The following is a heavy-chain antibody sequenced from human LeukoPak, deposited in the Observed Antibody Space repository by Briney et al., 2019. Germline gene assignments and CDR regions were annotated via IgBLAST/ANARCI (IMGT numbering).Heavy chain of an antibody. V-gene: IGHV4-59*08. CDR3: ARRFIGPSACWGAFDI. Sequence: PSETLSLTCTVSDGSLSGHYWSWIRQPPGKGLESIGFVYYTGSTNYNPSLKGRVTISLDTSKNQFSLKLSSVTAADTALYYCARRFIGPSACWGAFDIWGQGTMVTVSS. J-gene: IGHJ3*02. CDR1: DGSLSGHY. D-gene: IGHD3-16*01. CDR2: VYYTGST.